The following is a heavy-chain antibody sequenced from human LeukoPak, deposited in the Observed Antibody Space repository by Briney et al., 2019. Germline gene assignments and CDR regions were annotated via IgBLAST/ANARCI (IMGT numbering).Heavy chain of an antibody. Sequence: GGSLRLSCAASGFTLSSKYMSWVRQVPGKGLEWVSVIYSDGRTYYADSVRGRFIISRDNFKKTLYLQMNSLRAEDTALYYCARETSSGDFWYFDLWGRGTLVTVSA. V-gene: IGHV3-53*01. D-gene: IGHD4-17*01. CDR2: IYSDGRT. CDR1: GFTLSSKY. J-gene: IGHJ2*01. CDR3: ARETSSGDFWYFDL.